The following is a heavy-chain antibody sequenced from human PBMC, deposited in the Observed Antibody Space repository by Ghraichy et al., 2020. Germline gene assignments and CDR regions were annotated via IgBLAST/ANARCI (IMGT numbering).Heavy chain of an antibody. CDR1: GFTFSTYS. D-gene: IGHD2-2*01. CDR2: ISSSSSTI. CDR3: ARVVRLGYFDY. J-gene: IGHJ4*02. V-gene: IGHV3-48*01. Sequence: LSLTCAASGFTFSTYSMNWVRQAPGKGLEWVSYISSSSSTIFYADSVKGRFTISRDNAKNSLYLQMNSLRAEDTAVYYCARVVRLGYFDYWGQGTPVTVSS.